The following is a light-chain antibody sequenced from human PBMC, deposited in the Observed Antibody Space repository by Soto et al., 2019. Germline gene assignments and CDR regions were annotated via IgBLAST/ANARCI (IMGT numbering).Light chain of an antibody. CDR3: QQLNSYPRT. CDR1: QGISSY. CDR2: AAS. J-gene: IGKJ3*01. Sequence: DVPLTQSPSFLSASVGDRVTITCRASQGISSYLAWYQQKPGKAPKLLIYAASTLQSGVPSRFSGSGSGTEFTLTISSLQPEDFATYYCQQLNSYPRTFGPGTKVDMK. V-gene: IGKV1-9*01.